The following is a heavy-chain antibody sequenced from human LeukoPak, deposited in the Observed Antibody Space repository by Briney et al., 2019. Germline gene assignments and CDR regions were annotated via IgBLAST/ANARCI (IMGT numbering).Heavy chain of an antibody. CDR2: ISSSSSYI. D-gene: IGHD3-10*01. CDR3: ARVYYYGSGSYHNYYYYGMDV. V-gene: IGHV3-21*01. J-gene: IGHJ6*02. Sequence: GGSLRLSCAASGFTFSSYSMNWVRQAPGKGLEWVSSISSSSSYIYYADSVKGRFTTSRDNAKNSLYLQMNSLRAEDTAVYYCARVYYYGSGSYHNYYYYGMDVWGQGTTVTVSS. CDR1: GFTFSSYS.